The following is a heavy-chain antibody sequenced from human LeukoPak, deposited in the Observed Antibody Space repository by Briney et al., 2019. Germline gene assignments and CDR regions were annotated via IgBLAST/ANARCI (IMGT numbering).Heavy chain of an antibody. D-gene: IGHD6-6*01. V-gene: IGHV3-30*18. Sequence: PGRSLRLSCAASGFTFSSYGMHWVRQAPGKGLEWVAVIWYGGSNKYYADSVKGRFTISRDNSKNTLYLQMNSLRAEDTAVYCGAKGLRLGAIAARHWYFDLWGRGTLVTVSS. CDR1: GFTFSSYG. CDR2: IWYGGSNK. J-gene: IGHJ2*01. CDR3: AKGLRLGAIAARHWYFDL.